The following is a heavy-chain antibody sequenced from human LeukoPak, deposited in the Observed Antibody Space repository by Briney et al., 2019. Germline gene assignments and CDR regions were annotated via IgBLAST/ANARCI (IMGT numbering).Heavy chain of an antibody. Sequence: GESLKISCKGSGYSFTSYWISWVRQMPGKGLEWMGRTDPSDSYTNYSPSFQGHVTISADESISTAYLQWSSLKASDTAMYYCARHVYYYGSGSYFLVYYYGMDVWGKGTTVTVSS. CDR2: TDPSDSYT. D-gene: IGHD3-10*01. CDR1: GYSFTSYW. CDR3: ARHVYYYGSGSYFLVYYYGMDV. V-gene: IGHV5-10-1*01. J-gene: IGHJ6*04.